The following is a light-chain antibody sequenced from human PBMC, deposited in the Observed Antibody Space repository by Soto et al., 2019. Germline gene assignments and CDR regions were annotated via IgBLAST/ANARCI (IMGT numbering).Light chain of an antibody. J-gene: IGLJ2*01. Sequence: QSALTQPRSVSGSPGQSVTISCTGTSSDVGGYNYVSWYQQHPGKAPKLMIYDVSKRPSGVHDRFSGSKSGNTASLTISGLQAEDEADYYCCSYAGSYTPVFGGGTKLTVL. CDR3: CSYAGSYTPV. CDR1: SSDVGGYNY. V-gene: IGLV2-11*01. CDR2: DVS.